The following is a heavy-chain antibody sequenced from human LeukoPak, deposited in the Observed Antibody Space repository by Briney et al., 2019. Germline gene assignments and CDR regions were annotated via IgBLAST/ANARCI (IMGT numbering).Heavy chain of an antibody. J-gene: IGHJ5*02. CDR1: GFTFCDYA. CDR2: IRSKAYGGTT. Sequence: PGGSLRLSCTASGFTFCDYAMSWFRQAPGKGLEWVGFIRSKAYGGTTEYAASVKGRFTISRDDSKSIAYLQMNSLKTEDTAVYYCTRYSIGGGFDPWGQGTLVTVSS. D-gene: IGHD3-22*01. CDR3: TRYSIGGGFDP. V-gene: IGHV3-49*03.